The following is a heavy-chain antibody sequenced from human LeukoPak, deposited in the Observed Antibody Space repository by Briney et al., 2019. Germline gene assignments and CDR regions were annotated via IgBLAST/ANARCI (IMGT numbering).Heavy chain of an antibody. CDR2: IYSGGST. CDR3: ARDGYSYGYDY. CDR1: GIYD. J-gene: IGHJ4*02. V-gene: IGHV3-53*01. D-gene: IGHD5-18*01. Sequence: PGGSLRLSCAASGIYDMSWVRQAPGKGLEWVSVIYSGGSTYYADSVKGRFTISRDNSKNTLYLQMNSLRAEDTAVYYCARDGYSYGYDYWGQGTLVTVSS.